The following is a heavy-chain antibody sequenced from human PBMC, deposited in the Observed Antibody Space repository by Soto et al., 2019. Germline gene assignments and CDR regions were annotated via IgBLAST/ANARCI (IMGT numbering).Heavy chain of an antibody. V-gene: IGHV4-59*01. CDR3: ARESGSYDPLDY. J-gene: IGHJ4*02. CDR1: GVSITSYY. D-gene: IGHD1-26*01. Sequence: SETLSLTCTVSGVSITSYYWSWIRQPPGKGLEWVGYIYYSGSTRYNPSLKSRVTISIDTSKSQFSMKMTSVTAADTAMYYCARESGSYDPLDYWGQGTLVTVSS. CDR2: IYYSGST.